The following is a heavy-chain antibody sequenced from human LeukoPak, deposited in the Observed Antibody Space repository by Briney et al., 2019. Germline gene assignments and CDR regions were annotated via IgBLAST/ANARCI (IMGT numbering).Heavy chain of an antibody. D-gene: IGHD2-21*02. CDR1: GYTSTSYG. J-gene: IGHJ4*02. Sequence: SVKVSCKASGYTSTSYGISWVRQAPGQGLEWMGRIIPILGIANYAQKFQGRVTITADKSTSTAYMELSSLRSEDTAVYYCVSGDLDYWGQGTLVTVSS. CDR2: IIPILGIA. V-gene: IGHV1-69*04. CDR3: VSGDLDY.